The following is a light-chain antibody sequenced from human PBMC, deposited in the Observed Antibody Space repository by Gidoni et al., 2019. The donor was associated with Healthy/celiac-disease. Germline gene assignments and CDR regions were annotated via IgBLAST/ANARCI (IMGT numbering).Light chain of an antibody. CDR2: AAS. CDR1: QGISSY. V-gene: IGKV1-9*01. CDR3: QQLNSYLRT. Sequence: DIQLTQSPSFLSASVGDRVTITCRASQGISSYLAWYQQKPGKAPKLLIYAASTLQSGVPSRFSGSGSGTEFTLTISSLQPEDFATYYCQQLNSYLRTFXQXTKLXIK. J-gene: IGKJ1*01.